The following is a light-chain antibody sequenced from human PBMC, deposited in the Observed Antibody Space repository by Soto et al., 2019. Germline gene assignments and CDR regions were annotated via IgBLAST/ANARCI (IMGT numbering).Light chain of an antibody. CDR3: QVYYNTPGT. CDR2: GAS. CDR1: QSVAGGS. Sequence: ELVLTQSPCTLSLSPGERATLSCRASQSVAGGSLAWYQHIPGQAPRLLLYGASRRATGSTDRFSGSGSVTDFTLTISTLEPADFAVYYCQVYYNTPGTFGQGTKVEIK. J-gene: IGKJ1*01. V-gene: IGKV3-20*01.